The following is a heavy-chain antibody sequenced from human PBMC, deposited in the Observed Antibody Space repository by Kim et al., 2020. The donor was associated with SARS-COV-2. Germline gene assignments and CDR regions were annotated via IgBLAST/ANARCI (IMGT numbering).Heavy chain of an antibody. CDR3: ARGKPVMVRGVFGMDV. V-gene: IGHV1-69*04. CDR1: GGTFSSYA. CDR2: IIPILGIA. J-gene: IGHJ6*02. D-gene: IGHD3-10*01. Sequence: SVKVSCKASGGTFSSYAISWVRPAPGQGLEWMGRIIPILGIANYAQKFQGRVTITADKSTSTAYMELSSLRSEDTAVYYCARGKPVMVRGVFGMDVWGQGTTVTVSS.